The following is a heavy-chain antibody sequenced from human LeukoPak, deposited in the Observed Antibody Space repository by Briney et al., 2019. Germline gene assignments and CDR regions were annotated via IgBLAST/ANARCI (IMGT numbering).Heavy chain of an antibody. CDR3: ARSWGPQWYFDL. CDR2: SDPEDGDT. J-gene: IGHJ2*01. D-gene: IGHD2-15*01. V-gene: IGHV1-24*01. CDR1: GHTLTDLS. Sequence: ASVKVSCKVSGHTLTDLSIHWVRQAPGKGLEWMGGSDPEDGDTIYAQKVQGRVTMTEDTSISTAYMELSRLRSDDTAVYYCARSWGPQWYFDLWGRGTLVTVSS.